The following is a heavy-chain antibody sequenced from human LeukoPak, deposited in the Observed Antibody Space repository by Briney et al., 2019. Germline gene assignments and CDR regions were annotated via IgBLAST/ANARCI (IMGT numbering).Heavy chain of an antibody. CDR2: ISPSGGAT. V-gene: IGHV3-23*01. D-gene: IGHD3-9*01. J-gene: IGHJ4*02. CDR1: GFTFSSHA. Sequence: GGSLRLSCAASGFTFSSHAMSWVRQAPGKGPAWVSGISPSGGATSYTDSVKGRFTISRDNSKNTLYLQMNSLRAEDTAVYYCAKAPEALRYFDWLWDYWGQGTLVTVSS. CDR3: AKAPEALRYFDWLWDY.